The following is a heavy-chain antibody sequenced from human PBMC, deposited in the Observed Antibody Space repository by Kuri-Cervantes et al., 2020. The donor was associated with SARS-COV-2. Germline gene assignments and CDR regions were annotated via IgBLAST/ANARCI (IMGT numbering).Heavy chain of an antibody. CDR1: GFTFSNAW. Sequence: GGSLRLSCAASGFTFSNAWMSWVRQAPGKGLEWVGRIKSKTDGGTTDYAAPVKGRFTISRDDSKNTLYLQMNSLKTEDTAVYYCTRRGPQQQLVRNYYYGMDVWGQGTTVTVSS. D-gene: IGHD6-13*01. J-gene: IGHJ6*02. CDR2: IKSKTDGGTT. CDR3: TRRGPQQQLVRNYYYGMDV. V-gene: IGHV3-15*01.